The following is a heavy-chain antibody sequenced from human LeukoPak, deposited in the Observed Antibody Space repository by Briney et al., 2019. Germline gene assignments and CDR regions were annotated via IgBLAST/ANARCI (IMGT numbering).Heavy chain of an antibody. J-gene: IGHJ4*02. Sequence: GGSLRLSCAASGFTFSSYSMNWVRQAPGKGLEWVSSISSSSSYIYHADSVKGRFTISRDNAKNSLYLQMNSLRAEDTAVYYCARDSSGYIDYWGQGTLVTVSS. V-gene: IGHV3-21*01. CDR3: ARDSSGYIDY. CDR2: ISSSSSYI. D-gene: IGHD3-22*01. CDR1: GFTFSSYS.